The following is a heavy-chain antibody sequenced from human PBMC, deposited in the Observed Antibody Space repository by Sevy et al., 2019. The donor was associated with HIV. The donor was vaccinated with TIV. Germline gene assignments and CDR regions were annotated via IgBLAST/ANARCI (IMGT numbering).Heavy chain of an antibody. Sequence: SETLSLTCAVYGGSFSGYYWSWIRQPPGKGLEWIGEINHSGSTNYNPSLKSRVTISVDTSKNQFSLKLSSVTAADTAVYYCARGLGYYYDSSGYPNWFDPWGQGTLVTVSS. CDR2: INHSGST. CDR1: GGSFSGYY. J-gene: IGHJ5*02. CDR3: ARGLGYYYDSSGYPNWFDP. D-gene: IGHD3-22*01. V-gene: IGHV4-34*01.